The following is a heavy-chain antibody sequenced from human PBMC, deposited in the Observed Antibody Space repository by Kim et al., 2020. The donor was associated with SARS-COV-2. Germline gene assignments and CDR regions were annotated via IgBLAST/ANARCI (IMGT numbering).Heavy chain of an antibody. CDR3: ARGGQWLRRYFDY. J-gene: IGHJ4*02. D-gene: IGHD6-19*01. CDR1: GGSFSGYY. V-gene: IGHV4-34*01. CDR2: INHSGST. Sequence: SETLSLTCAVYGGSFSGYYWSWIRQPPGKGLEWIGEINHSGSTNYNPSLKSRVTISVDTSKNQFSLKLSSVTAADTAVYYCARGGQWLRRYFDYWGQGTLVTVSS.